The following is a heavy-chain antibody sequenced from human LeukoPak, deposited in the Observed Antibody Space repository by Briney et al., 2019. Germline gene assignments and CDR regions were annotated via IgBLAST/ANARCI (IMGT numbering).Heavy chain of an antibody. J-gene: IGHJ4*02. CDR2: IYHSGSP. Sequence: SETLSLTCAVSGGSISSNNWRGWVRQPPGKGLEWIGEIYHSGSPNYNPSLNSRVTISVDTSKNQFSLKLSSVTAADTAVYYCARGERGPYYDFWTGWGQGTLVTVSS. CDR1: GGSISSNNW. CDR3: ARGERGPYYDFWTG. D-gene: IGHD3-3*01. V-gene: IGHV4-4*02.